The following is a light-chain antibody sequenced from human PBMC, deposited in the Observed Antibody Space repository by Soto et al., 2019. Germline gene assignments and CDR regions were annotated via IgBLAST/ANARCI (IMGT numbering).Light chain of an antibody. CDR1: QGISNF. CDR2: AAS. V-gene: IGKV1-13*02. Sequence: AIKLNQSPASLSASVGNRVTMTCRASQGISNFLAWYQQPPGTAPKLLFFAASTLVRGVPSRFSGRGSGTEFTLTISSLQADDYATFYCQQYHTAWTFGQGTKVDI. J-gene: IGKJ1*01. CDR3: QQYHTAWT.